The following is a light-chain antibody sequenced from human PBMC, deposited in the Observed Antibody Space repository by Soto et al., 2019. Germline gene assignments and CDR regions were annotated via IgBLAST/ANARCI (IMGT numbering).Light chain of an antibody. CDR1: PSVSNS. J-gene: IGKJ1*01. CDR2: DAS. Sequence: ESVLTQSPATLSLSPGERATLSCRASPSVSNSLAWYQHKPGQAPRLLIYDASNRATGVPTRFSGSGSGTDFTLTISSLEPEDFAVYYCQQYNDWPLTFGQGTKADIK. V-gene: IGKV3-11*01. CDR3: QQYNDWPLT.